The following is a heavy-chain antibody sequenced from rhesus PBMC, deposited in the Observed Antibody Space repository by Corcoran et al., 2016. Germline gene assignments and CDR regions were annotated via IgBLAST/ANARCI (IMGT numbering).Heavy chain of an antibody. V-gene: IGHV4-127*01. Sequence: QVQLQESGPGLVKPSETLSLTCAVSGYSISSGYGWSWIRQPPGKGLEWIGYIGGSSGSTNYNPSLKSRVTSSKDTSKNQFSLKLSAGTAADTAVYYCARWLVVPAMGDYWGQGVLVTVSS. CDR1: GYSISSGYG. CDR3: ARWLVVPAMGDY. CDR2: IGGSSGST. D-gene: IGHD2-21*01. J-gene: IGHJ4*01.